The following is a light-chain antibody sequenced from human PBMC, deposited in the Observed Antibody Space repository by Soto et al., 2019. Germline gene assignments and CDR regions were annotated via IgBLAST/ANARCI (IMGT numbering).Light chain of an antibody. CDR2: GAS. J-gene: IGKJ1*01. CDR1: QSVSSDY. CDR3: QHYGSSLWT. Sequence: EIVLTQSPGTLSLSPGERATLSCRSSQSVSSDYLAWYQQKPGQAPRLLIYGASSRATGVPDRFSGSGSGTDFTLTISRLEPEDFALYFCQHYGSSLWTFGQGTKVDIK. V-gene: IGKV3-20*01.